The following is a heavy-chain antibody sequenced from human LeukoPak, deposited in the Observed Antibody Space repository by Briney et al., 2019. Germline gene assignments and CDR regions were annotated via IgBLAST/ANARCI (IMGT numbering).Heavy chain of an antibody. CDR2: INTDGSSL. D-gene: IGHD3-22*01. Sequence: GGSLRLSCAASGFTFSSYWMYWVRQAPGKEPVWVARINTDGSSLNYADSVKGRFTISRDNAKNTLYLQMNSLGAEDTAVYYCARRINYYDSSGYYYVRYFDSWGQGTLVAVSS. CDR3: ARRINYYDSSGYYYVRYFDS. V-gene: IGHV3-74*01. CDR1: GFTFSSYW. J-gene: IGHJ4*02.